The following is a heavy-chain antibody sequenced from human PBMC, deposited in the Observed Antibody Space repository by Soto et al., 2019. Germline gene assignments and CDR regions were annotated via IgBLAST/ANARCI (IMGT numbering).Heavy chain of an antibody. CDR3: AAHYCSSTSCQKRFTYYYGMDV. CDR1: GFTFSSYA. J-gene: IGHJ6*02. Sequence: EVQLLESGGGLVQPGGSLRLSCAASGFTFSSYAMSWVRQAPGKGLEWVSAISGSGGSTYYADSVKGRFTISRDNSKNTLYLHMNSLRAEDTAVYYCAAHYCSSTSCQKRFTYYYGMDVWGQGTTVTVSS. D-gene: IGHD2-2*01. V-gene: IGHV3-23*01. CDR2: ISGSGGST.